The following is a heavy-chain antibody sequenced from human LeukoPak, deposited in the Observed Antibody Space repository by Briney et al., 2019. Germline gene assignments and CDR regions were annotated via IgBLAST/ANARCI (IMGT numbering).Heavy chain of an antibody. Sequence: SETLSLTCTVSDGSINGYYWSWIRQPPGKGLDWIGYMYSGGTTNYSPSLKSRVTISEDMSKNQFSLKLSSVTAADTAVYYCARATGKYYYGSGSYHAPSWFDPWGQGTLVTVSS. J-gene: IGHJ5*02. V-gene: IGHV4-59*01. CDR1: DGSINGYY. CDR3: ARATGKYYYGSGSYHAPSWFDP. CDR2: MYSGGTT. D-gene: IGHD3-10*01.